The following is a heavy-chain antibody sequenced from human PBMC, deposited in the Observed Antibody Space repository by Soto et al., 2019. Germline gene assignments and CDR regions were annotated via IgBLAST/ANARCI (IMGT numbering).Heavy chain of an antibody. J-gene: IGHJ6*02. D-gene: IGHD4-17*01. V-gene: IGHV4-31*03. CDR2: IYYSGST. CDR3: AMTTVTHYYYYYGMDV. CDR1: GGSISSGGYY. Sequence: PSETLSLTCTVSGGSISSGGYYWSWIRQHPGKGLEWIGYIYYSGSTYYNPSLKSRVTISVDTSKNQFSLKLSSVTAADTAVYYCAMTTVTHYYYYYGMDVWGQGTTVPSP.